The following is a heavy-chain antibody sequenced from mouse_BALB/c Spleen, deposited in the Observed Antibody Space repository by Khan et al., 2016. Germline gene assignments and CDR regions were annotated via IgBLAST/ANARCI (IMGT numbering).Heavy chain of an antibody. V-gene: IGHV14-4*02. J-gene: IGHJ4*01. CDR2: IDPENGDT. CDR3: NACDYEAMDY. CDR1: GFNIKDYY. Sequence: VQLKQSGAELVRSGASVKLSCTASGFNIKDYYMHWVKQRPEQGLEWIGWIDPENGDTEYAPKFQGKATMTADTSSNTAYLQLSSLTSEDTAVYYYNACDYEAMDYWGQGTSVTVSS.